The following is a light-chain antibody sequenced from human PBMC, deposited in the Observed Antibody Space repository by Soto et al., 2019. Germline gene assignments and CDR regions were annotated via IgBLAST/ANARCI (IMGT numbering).Light chain of an antibody. Sequence: DIQISQSPSTLSASVGDRVTMTCRASQSISSWLAWYQQKPGKAPKLLIYKASSLESGVPSRFSGSGSGTEFTLTISSLQPDDFATYYCQQYNSYSPSTFGQGTKVDI. CDR2: KAS. V-gene: IGKV1-5*03. CDR3: QQYNSYSPST. J-gene: IGKJ1*01. CDR1: QSISSW.